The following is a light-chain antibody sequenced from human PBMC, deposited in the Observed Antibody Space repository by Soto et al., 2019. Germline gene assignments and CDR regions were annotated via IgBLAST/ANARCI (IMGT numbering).Light chain of an antibody. J-gene: IGLJ2*01. CDR3: ETWDINTHVV. Sequence: QLVLTLSSSASASLGSSVKLTCTLSSGHSTYIIAWHQQQPGEAPRYLMKLEGSGSYNKGSGVPDRFSGSSSGADRYLTISNLQFEDEADYYCETWDINTHVVFGGGTKLTVL. CDR2: LEGSGSY. CDR1: SGHSTYI. V-gene: IGLV4-60*02.